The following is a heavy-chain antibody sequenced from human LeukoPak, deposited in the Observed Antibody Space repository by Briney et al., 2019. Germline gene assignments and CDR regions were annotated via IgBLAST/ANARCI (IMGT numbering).Heavy chain of an antibody. V-gene: IGHV1-2*02. CDR1: GYTFIDYY. J-gene: IGHJ4*02. CDR3: ARGGGRYSVDY. CDR2: ISPNSGGT. Sequence: GASVKVSCKASGYTFIDYYMHWVRQAPGQGLEWMGWISPNSGGTKYVQKFQGRVTMTRDTFITTVYMELSGLSFDDTAVYYCARGGGRYSVDYWGQGTLVIVSS. D-gene: IGHD1-26*01.